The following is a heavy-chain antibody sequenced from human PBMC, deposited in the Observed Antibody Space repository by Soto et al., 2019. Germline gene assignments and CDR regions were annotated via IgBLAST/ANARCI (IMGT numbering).Heavy chain of an antibody. J-gene: IGHJ6*02. CDR3: AREGSVVVPAARLFYYYYGMDV. CDR1: GYTFTIYG. Sequence: QVQLVQSGAEVKKPGASVKVSCKASGYTFTIYGISWVRQAPGQGLEWMGWISAYNGNTNYAQQHQGRVTMTTDTSTSTAYMELRSLRSDETAVYYCAREGSVVVPAARLFYYYYGMDVWGQGTTVTVSS. CDR2: ISAYNGNT. V-gene: IGHV1-18*01. D-gene: IGHD2-2*01.